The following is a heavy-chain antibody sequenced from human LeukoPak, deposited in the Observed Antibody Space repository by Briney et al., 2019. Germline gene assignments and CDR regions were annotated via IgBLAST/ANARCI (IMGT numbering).Heavy chain of an antibody. Sequence: PGGSLRLSCAASGFTFDDFTMHWVRHPPGKGLEWVSLISWDGVNTYYSDSVKGRFRISRDNSKNSLYLQMNSLTTEDIAFYYCAKDGREGAFDVWGQGTLVTASS. J-gene: IGHJ3*01. CDR1: GFTFDDFT. D-gene: IGHD1-26*01. CDR3: AKDGREGAFDV. V-gene: IGHV3-43*01. CDR2: ISWDGVNT.